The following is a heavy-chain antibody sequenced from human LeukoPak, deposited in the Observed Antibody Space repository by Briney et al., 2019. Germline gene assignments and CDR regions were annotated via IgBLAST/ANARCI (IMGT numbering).Heavy chain of an antibody. V-gene: IGHV4-34*01. CDR3: ARVRYYFDY. D-gene: IGHD3-10*01. CDR2: INHSGST. CDR1: GGSFSGYY. Sequence: SETLSLTCAVYGGSFSGYYWSWIRQPPGKGLEWIGEINHSGSTNYNPSLKSRVTISVDTSKNQFSLKLSSVTAADTAVYYCARVRYYFDYWGQGTLVTVSS. J-gene: IGHJ4*02.